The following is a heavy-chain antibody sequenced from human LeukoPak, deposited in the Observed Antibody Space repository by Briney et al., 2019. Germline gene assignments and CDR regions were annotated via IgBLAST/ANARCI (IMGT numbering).Heavy chain of an antibody. CDR2: ISGGGVTT. Sequence: GGSLRLSCVGSGFTSIAYALTWARQALGKGLEWVSGISGGGVTTYYADSVKGRFTISRDNSKNTLYLQMNSLRADDTAIYYCARNQQLGGHSYYYYGMDVWGQGTTVTVSS. CDR3: ARNQQLGGHSYYYYGMDV. D-gene: IGHD3-16*01. J-gene: IGHJ6*02. V-gene: IGHV3-23*01. CDR1: GFTSIAYA.